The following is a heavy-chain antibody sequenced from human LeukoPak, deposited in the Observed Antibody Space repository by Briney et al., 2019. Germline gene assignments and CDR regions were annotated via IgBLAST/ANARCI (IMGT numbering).Heavy chain of an antibody. CDR2: ISSSGST. CDR1: GGSINSGSYS. D-gene: IGHD5-12*01. J-gene: IGHJ4*02. Sequence: SETLSLSCTISGGSINSGSYSWSWIRQPAGRGLDWIGRISSSGSTNYNPSLKSRVTMSVDRSKNQISLMLYSVTAADTAVYFCTRDSSGYDWFYDYWGQGTLVTVSS. CDR3: TRDSSGYDWFYDY. V-gene: IGHV4-61*02.